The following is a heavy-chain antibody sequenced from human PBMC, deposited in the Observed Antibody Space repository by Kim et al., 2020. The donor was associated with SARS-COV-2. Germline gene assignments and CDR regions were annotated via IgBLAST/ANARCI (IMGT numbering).Heavy chain of an antibody. Sequence: SETLSLTCTASGGSVSSGSYHWIWIRQPPGKGLEWIGYNYYSGSTNYNPSLKRFAIISVDTSKNLFPLKLSSVTAADTVVYYCARLLRIGVYFDYWGQGT. CDR3: ARLLRIGVYFDY. D-gene: IGHD3-16*01. J-gene: IGHJ4*02. CDR2: NYYSGST. CDR1: GGSVSSGSYH. V-gene: IGHV4-61*01.